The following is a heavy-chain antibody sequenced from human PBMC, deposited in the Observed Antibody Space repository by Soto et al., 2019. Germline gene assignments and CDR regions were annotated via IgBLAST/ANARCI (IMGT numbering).Heavy chain of an antibody. D-gene: IGHD5-12*01. CDR2: LYYNGNT. Sequence: PSETLSLTCDVSGGSFNNYYWSWIRQPPGRRLEWIGFLYYNGNTNLSPSLRSRVTMSKDTSRNQFSLTLSSVTAADTAVYYCARWGLYSGSVGEFDPRGRETVVTFSS. CDR1: GGSFNNYY. V-gene: IGHV4-59*01. CDR3: ARWGLYSGSVGEFDP. J-gene: IGHJ5*02.